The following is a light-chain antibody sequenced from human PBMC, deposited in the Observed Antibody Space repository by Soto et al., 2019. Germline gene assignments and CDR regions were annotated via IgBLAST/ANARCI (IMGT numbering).Light chain of an antibody. CDR3: QQYGGSPIT. CDR2: GAS. J-gene: IGKJ5*01. V-gene: IGKV3-20*01. Sequence: IVLTQSPGTLSLSPGERVTLSCRASQSVTTRLAWYQHKPGQAPTLLMSGASNRASGVPVRFSGSGSGTDFTLTITRLEPEDFALYYCQQYGGSPITFGLGTRL. CDR1: QSVTTR.